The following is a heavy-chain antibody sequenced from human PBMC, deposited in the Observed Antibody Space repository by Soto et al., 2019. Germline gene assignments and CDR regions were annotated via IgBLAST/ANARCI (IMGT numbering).Heavy chain of an antibody. CDR3: AKDKYYYDSSGYSPYFEY. Sequence: GGSLRLSCAASGFTFSSYAMSWVRQAPGKGLEWVSAISGSGGSTYYADSVKGRFTISRDNSKNTLYLQMNSLRAEDTAVYYCAKDKYYYDSSGYSPYFEYWGQGTLVTVSS. CDR2: ISGSGGST. D-gene: IGHD3-22*01. J-gene: IGHJ4*02. V-gene: IGHV3-23*01. CDR1: GFTFSSYA.